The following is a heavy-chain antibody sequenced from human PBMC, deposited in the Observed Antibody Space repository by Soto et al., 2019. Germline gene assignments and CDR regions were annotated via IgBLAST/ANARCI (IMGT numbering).Heavy chain of an antibody. Sequence: ASVNVSCKASGYTFTGYYMHWVRQAPGQGLEWMGWINPNSGGTNYAQKFQGWVTMTRDTSISTAYMELSRLRSDDTAVYYCAREYDYGDYYFDYWGQGTLVTVSS. CDR1: GYTFTGYY. CDR2: INPNSGGT. V-gene: IGHV1-2*04. D-gene: IGHD4-17*01. J-gene: IGHJ4*02. CDR3: AREYDYGDYYFDY.